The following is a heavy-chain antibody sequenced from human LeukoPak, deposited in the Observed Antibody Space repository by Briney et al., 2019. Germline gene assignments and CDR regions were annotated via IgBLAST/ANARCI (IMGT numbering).Heavy chain of an antibody. CDR3: ARRLYDILTGYPYYFDY. CDR1: GGTFSSYA. Sequence: SVKVSCKASGGTFSSYAISWVRQPPGQGLEWMGGIIPIFGTANYAQKSQGRVTITADESKSTAYMELSSLRSEDTAVYYCARRLYDILTGYPYYFDYWGQGTLVTVSS. CDR2: IIPIFGTA. V-gene: IGHV1-69*01. J-gene: IGHJ4*02. D-gene: IGHD3-9*01.